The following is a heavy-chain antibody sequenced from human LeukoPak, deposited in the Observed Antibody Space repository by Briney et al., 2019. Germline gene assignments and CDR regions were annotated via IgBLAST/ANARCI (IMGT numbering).Heavy chain of an antibody. CDR3: ARSTGEPYGSGSYLAY. D-gene: IGHD3-10*01. Sequence: GGSLSLSCAASGFTFSTYGMHWVRQAPGQGLEWVSFIRFDGSSIYYADSVKGRFTISRENSKNTLYLQMNSLRAEDTAVYYCARSTGEPYGSGSYLAYWGQGTLVTVSS. CDR2: IRFDGSSI. V-gene: IGHV3-30*02. J-gene: IGHJ4*02. CDR1: GFTFSTYG.